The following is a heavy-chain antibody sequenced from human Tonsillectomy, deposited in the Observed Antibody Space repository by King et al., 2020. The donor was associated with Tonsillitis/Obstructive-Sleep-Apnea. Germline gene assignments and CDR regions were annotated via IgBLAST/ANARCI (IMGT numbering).Heavy chain of an antibody. V-gene: IGHV1-24*01. D-gene: IGHD3-22*01. CDR3: ATDHYDSSGYYYQRDAFDI. Sequence: VQLVPSGAEVKKPGASVKVSCKVSGYTLTELSMHWVRQAPGKGLAWMGGFDPEDGETIYAQKFQGRVTMTEDTSTDTAYMELSSLRSEDTAVYYCATDHYDSSGYYYQRDAFDIWGQGTMVTVSS. J-gene: IGHJ3*02. CDR1: GYTLTELS. CDR2: FDPEDGET.